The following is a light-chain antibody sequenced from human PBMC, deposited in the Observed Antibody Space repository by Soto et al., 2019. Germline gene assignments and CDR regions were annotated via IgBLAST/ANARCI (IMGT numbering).Light chain of an antibody. V-gene: IGLV7-43*01. CDR2: STS. CDR3: LLYYGGAHVV. J-gene: IGLJ2*01. Sequence: QAMVTQEPSLTVSPGGTVTLTCASSTGAVTSGYYPNWFQQKPGQAPRALIYSTSNKDSWTPARFSGSLLGGKAALTLSGVQPEDEAEYYCLLYYGGAHVVFGGGTKLTVL. CDR1: TGAVTSGYY.